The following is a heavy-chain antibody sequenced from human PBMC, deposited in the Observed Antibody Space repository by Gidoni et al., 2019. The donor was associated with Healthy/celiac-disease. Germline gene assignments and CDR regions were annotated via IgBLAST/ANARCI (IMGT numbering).Heavy chain of an antibody. CDR1: GGSIRSSSYY. V-gene: IGHV4-39*07. D-gene: IGHD4-17*01. CDR2: IYYSGST. CDR3: ARWAGTTVGGFDY. J-gene: IGHJ4*02. Sequence: QLQLQESGPGLVKPSETLSLTCPVSGGSIRSSSYYWGWIRQPPGKGLEWIGSIYYSGSTYYNPSLKSRVTISVDTAKNQFSRKLSSVTAADTAVYYCARWAGTTVGGFDYWGQGTLVTVSS.